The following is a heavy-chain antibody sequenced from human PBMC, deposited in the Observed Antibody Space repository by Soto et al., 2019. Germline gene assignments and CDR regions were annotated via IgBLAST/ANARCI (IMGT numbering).Heavy chain of an antibody. V-gene: IGHV1-3*05. CDR3: AGSILAVTAQDY. J-gene: IGHJ4*02. Sequence: QVQLVQSGAEEKKPGASVKVSCKASGYTFTSYAMHWVRQAPGQRLEWMGWINAGNGNTKYSQKFQGSVTITRDTSASTASRKLRSLRSENPAVYYSAGSILAVTAQDYWGQGAMVTVSS. CDR2: INAGNGNT. D-gene: IGHD3-9*01. CDR1: GYTFTSYA.